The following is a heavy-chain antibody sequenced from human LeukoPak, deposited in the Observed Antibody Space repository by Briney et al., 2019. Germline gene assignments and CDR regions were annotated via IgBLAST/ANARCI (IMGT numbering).Heavy chain of an antibody. CDR2: ISSSGSTI. V-gene: IGHV3-11*01. J-gene: IGHJ4*02. CDR3: AKVGQQLVRELDY. D-gene: IGHD6-13*01. Sequence: MSGGSLRLSCAASGFTFSDYYMSWIRQAPGKGLEWVSYISSSGSTIYYADSVKGRFTISRDNSKNTLYLQMNSLRAEDTAVYYCAKVGQQLVRELDYWGQGTLVTVSS. CDR1: GFTFSDYY.